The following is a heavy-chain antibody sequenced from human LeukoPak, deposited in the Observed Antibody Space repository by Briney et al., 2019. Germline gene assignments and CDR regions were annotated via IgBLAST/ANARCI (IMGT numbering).Heavy chain of an antibody. CDR2: ISSSSSYI. CDR3: ARSRDGYNYFDY. D-gene: IGHD5-24*01. Sequence: GGSLRLSCAASGFTSSSYSMNWVRQAPGKGLEWVSSISSSSSYIYYADSVKGRFTISRDNAKNSLYLQMNSLRAEDTAVYYCARSRDGYNYFDYWGQGTLVTVSS. V-gene: IGHV3-21*01. CDR1: GFTSSSYS. J-gene: IGHJ4*02.